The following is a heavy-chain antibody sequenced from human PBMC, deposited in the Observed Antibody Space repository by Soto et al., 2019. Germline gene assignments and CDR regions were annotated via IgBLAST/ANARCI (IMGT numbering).Heavy chain of an antibody. J-gene: IGHJ4*02. CDR2: IYTSGST. D-gene: IGHD3-10*01. CDR1: GGSISSYY. V-gene: IGHV4-4*07. Sequence: SETLSLTXTVSGGSISSYYWSWIRQPAGKGLEWIGRIYTSGSTNYNPSLKSRVTMSADTSKNQFSLKLSSVTAADTAVYYCARGILWFGELNFDYWGQGTLVTVSS. CDR3: ARGILWFGELNFDY.